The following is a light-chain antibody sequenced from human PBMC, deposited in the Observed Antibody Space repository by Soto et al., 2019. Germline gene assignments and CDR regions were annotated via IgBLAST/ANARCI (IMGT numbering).Light chain of an antibody. V-gene: IGKV3-11*01. CDR2: DAS. CDR3: QQRSNWPPLT. J-gene: IGKJ4*01. CDR1: QSLSRY. Sequence: EIVLTQSPATLSLSPGERATLSCRASQSLSRYLAWFQQKPGQAPRLLIYDASNRAAGIPARFSGSGSGTDFTLTISSLEPEDSAVYYCQQRSNWPPLTVGGGTKVEIK.